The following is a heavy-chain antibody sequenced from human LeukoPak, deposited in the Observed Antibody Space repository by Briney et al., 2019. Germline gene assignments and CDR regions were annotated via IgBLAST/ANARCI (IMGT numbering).Heavy chain of an antibody. CDR2: ISYDGSNK. Sequence: GSLRLSCAASGFTFSTYAMHWVRQAPGKGLEWVAVISYDGSNKFYTGSVKGRFTISRDNSKNTLYLQMNSLRPEDTAVYYCARSGGATGLSHFDYWGQGTLVTVSS. J-gene: IGHJ4*02. V-gene: IGHV3-30-3*01. CDR3: ARSGGATGLSHFDY. D-gene: IGHD1-26*01. CDR1: GFTFSTYA.